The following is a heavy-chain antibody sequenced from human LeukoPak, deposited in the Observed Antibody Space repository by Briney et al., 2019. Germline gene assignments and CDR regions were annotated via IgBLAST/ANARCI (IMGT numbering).Heavy chain of an antibody. D-gene: IGHD3-3*01. CDR1: GFTVSSNY. CDR2: IYSGGST. V-gene: IGHV3-66*04. J-gene: IGHJ4*02. Sequence: PGGSLRLSCAASGFTVSSNYMSWVRQAPGKGLEWVSVIYSGGSTYYADSVKGRFTISRDNSKNTLYLQMNSLRAEDTAVYYCARQYDFWSGYHPFDYWGQGTLVTVSS. CDR3: ARQYDFWSGYHPFDY.